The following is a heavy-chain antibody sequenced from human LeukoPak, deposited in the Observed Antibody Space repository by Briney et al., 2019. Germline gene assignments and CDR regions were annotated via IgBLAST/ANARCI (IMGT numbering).Heavy chain of an antibody. CDR1: GFTFSSYA. J-gene: IGHJ4*02. V-gene: IGHV3-23*01. Sequence: GGSLRLSCAASGFTFSSYAMSWVRQAPGKGLEWVSAISGSGSSTYYADSVKGRFTISRDNSKNTLYLQMNSLRAEDTAVYYCAKALLYDFWEFDYWGQGTLVTVSS. D-gene: IGHD3-3*01. CDR3: AKALLYDFWEFDY. CDR2: ISGSGSST.